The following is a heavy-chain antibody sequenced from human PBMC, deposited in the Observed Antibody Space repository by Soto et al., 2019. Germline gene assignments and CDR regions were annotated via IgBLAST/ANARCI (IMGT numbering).Heavy chain of an antibody. CDR2: ISPSGDTT. CDR1: GFTFTAYD. V-gene: IGHV3-23*01. Sequence: GGSLRLSCATSGFTFTAYDLTWVRQAPGKGLDWVSGISPSGDTTSYADSVKGRFTISRDNSKTVLYLQMNSLRAEDTAVYYCEFKGTANPFYWGQGTLVTSPQ. D-gene: IGHD2-21*02. J-gene: IGHJ4*02. CDR3: EFKGTANPFY.